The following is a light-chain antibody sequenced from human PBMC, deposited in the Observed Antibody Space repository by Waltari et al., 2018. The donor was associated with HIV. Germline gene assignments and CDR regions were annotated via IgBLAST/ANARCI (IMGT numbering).Light chain of an antibody. CDR2: KAS. CDR1: QSITNF. V-gene: IGKV1-5*03. Sequence: DIQMTQSPSPLSASIGDRVTITCRASQSITNFLAWYQQKPGRAPNLLISKASILQSGVPSNVSCSGSWTHFTLTISGLRLDDFATYYCQQYSRFPVTFGQGTKL. CDR3: QQYSRFPVT. J-gene: IGKJ2*01.